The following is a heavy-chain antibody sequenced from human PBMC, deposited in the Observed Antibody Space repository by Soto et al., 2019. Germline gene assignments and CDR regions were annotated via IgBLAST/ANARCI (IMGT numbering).Heavy chain of an antibody. CDR1: GYTFSTYG. J-gene: IGHJ4*02. CDR3: ARDSDYGDYGY. V-gene: IGHV1-18*01. CDR2: ISAYNGNT. D-gene: IGHD4-17*01. Sequence: QVHLEQSGAEVKKPGASVRVSCKTSGYTFSTYGISWLRQVPGQGLELMGWISAYNGNTNYAQKFQGRFTMTTDASTNTAYLALRTLRSDDTAVYYCARDSDYGDYGYWGQGTLVTVSS.